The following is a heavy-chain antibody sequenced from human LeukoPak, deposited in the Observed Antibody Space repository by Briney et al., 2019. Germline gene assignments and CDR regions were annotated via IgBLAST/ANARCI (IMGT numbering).Heavy chain of an antibody. J-gene: IGHJ4*02. CDR2: ISGSGGST. D-gene: IGHD5-18*01. Sequence: GGSLRLSCAASGFTFSSYGMHWVRQAPGKGLEWVSAISGSGGSTYYADSVKGRFTISRDNSKNTLYLQMNSLRAEDTAVYYCAKDHQGLWPSYFDYWGQGTLVTVSS. CDR1: GFTFSSYG. V-gene: IGHV3-23*01. CDR3: AKDHQGLWPSYFDY.